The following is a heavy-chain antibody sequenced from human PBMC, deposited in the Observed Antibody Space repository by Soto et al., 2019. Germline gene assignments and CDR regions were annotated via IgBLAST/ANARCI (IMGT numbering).Heavy chain of an antibody. CDR3: ARGGTFAYDTSGYSVY. V-gene: IGHV1-2*02. D-gene: IGHD3-22*01. CDR1: GYAFSAYY. J-gene: IGHJ4*02. CDR2: INPKSGGT. Sequence: ASVKVSCKTSGYAFSAYYMHWVRQAPGQGLEWMGWINPKSGGTLYAQKFQGRVTMTRDTSISTAYMELSRLRSDDTAVYYCARGGTFAYDTSGYSVYWGQGTLVTVSS.